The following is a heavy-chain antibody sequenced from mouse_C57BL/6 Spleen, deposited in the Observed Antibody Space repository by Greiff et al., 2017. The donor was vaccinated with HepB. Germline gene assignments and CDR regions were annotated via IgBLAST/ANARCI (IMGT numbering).Heavy chain of an antibody. CDR3: AREGYYGSSYDYAMDY. Sequence: EVKLVESGGGLVKPGGSLKLSCAASGFTFSSYAMSWVRQTPEKRLEWVATISDGGSYTYYPDNVKGRFTISRDNAKNNLYLQMSHLKSEDTAMYYCAREGYYGSSYDYAMDYWGQGTSVTVSS. CDR2: ISDGGSYT. D-gene: IGHD1-1*01. CDR1: GFTFSSYA. V-gene: IGHV5-4*01. J-gene: IGHJ4*01.